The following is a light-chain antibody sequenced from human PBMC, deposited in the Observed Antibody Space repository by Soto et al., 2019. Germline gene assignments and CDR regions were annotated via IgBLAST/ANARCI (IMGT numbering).Light chain of an antibody. CDR3: SSYTSSSSWV. J-gene: IGLJ3*02. CDR1: SSDVGGYNY. Sequence: QSALTQPASVSGSPGQSITISCTGTSSDVGGYNYVSWYQQHPGKAPKLMIYDVSNRPSGVSNRFSGSKSGNTASLTISGLQAEDEADYYCSSYTSSSSWVXGGGTKLTVL. CDR2: DVS. V-gene: IGLV2-14*01.